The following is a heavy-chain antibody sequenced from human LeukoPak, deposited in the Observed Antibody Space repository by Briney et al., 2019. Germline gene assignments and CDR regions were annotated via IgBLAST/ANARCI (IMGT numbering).Heavy chain of an antibody. J-gene: IGHJ6*03. D-gene: IGHD6-13*01. CDR3: ARTTEAHSWRTRYYDYYMDV. Sequence: PSETLSLTCTVSGGSISSGSYYWSWIRQPAGQGLEYIGRMYTSGSTNYNPSLKSRVTISVDTSKNQFSLKLSSVTAADTAVYYCARTTEAHSWRTRYYDYYMDVWGKGTTVAVSS. V-gene: IGHV4-61*02. CDR1: GGSISSGSYY. CDR2: MYTSGST.